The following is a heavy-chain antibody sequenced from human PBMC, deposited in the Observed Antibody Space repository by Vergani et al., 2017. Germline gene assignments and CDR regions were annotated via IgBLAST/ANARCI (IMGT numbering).Heavy chain of an antibody. CDR1: GGSISSSSYY. V-gene: IGHV4-39*07. CDR2: INHSGST. D-gene: IGHD3-3*01. CDR3: ARGRITIFGRGYGMDV. J-gene: IGHJ6*02. Sequence: QLQLQESGPGLVKPSETLSLTCTVSGGSISSSSYYWSWIRQPPGKGLEWIGEINHSGSTNYNPSLKSRVTISVDTSKNQFSLKLSSVTAADTAVYYCARGRITIFGRGYGMDVWGQGP.